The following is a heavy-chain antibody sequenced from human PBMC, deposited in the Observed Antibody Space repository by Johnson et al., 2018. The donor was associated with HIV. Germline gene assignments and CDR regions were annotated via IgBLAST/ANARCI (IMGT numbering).Heavy chain of an antibody. J-gene: IGHJ3*02. D-gene: IGHD2-2*01. CDR3: AGVAGSTGCHAPLYCMNLRGDFDI. V-gene: IGHV3-66*01. CDR2: IYSGDST. Sequence: VQLVESGGGLVQPGGSLRLSCAASGFTFSSYWMSWLRQAPGKALEWVSGIYSGDSTYYADSVKCRLPISRDNSTNTRYLQMNSLRDEDTALNYCAGVAGSTGCHAPLYCMNLRGDFDIVGQGTVVTVAS. CDR1: GFTFSSYW.